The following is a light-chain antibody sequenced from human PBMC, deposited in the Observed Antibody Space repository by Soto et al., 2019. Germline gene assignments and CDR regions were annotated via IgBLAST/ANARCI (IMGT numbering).Light chain of an antibody. Sequence: EIVMTQSPATLSVSPGERATLSCRASQSVSSNLAWYQQKPGQAPRLHIYGASTRATGIPARFSGSGSGTEFTLTISSLQSEDFAVYYCQQYNNWPPGTFGQGTEVEIK. CDR1: QSVSSN. J-gene: IGKJ1*01. V-gene: IGKV3-15*01. CDR3: QQYNNWPPGT. CDR2: GAS.